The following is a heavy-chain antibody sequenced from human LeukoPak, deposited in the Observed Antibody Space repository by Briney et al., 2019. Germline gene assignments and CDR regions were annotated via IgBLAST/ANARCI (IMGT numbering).Heavy chain of an antibody. V-gene: IGHV1-2*06. J-gene: IGHJ4*02. CDR1: GYTFTGYY. CDR2: INPNSGGT. Sequence: ASVKVSCKASGYTFTGYYMHWVRQAPGQGLEWMGRINPNSGGTNYAQKFQGRVTMTRDTSTSTVYMELSSLRSEDTAVYYCAREGATPTMNWGQGTLVTVSS. D-gene: IGHD1-26*01. CDR3: AREGATPTMN.